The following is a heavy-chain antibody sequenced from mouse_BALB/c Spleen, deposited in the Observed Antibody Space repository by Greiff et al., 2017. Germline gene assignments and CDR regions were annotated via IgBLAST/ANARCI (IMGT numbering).Heavy chain of an antibody. CDR2: ISSGGSYT. CDR1: GFTFSSYG. V-gene: IGHV5-6*01. D-gene: IGHD2-3*01. Sequence: EVHLVESGGDLVKPGGSLKLSCAASGFTFSSYGMSWVRQTPDKRLEWVATISSGGSYTYYPDSVKGRFTISRDNAKNTLYLQMSSLKSEDTAMYYCARHGDGYYGFAYWGQGTLVTVSA. J-gene: IGHJ3*01. CDR3: ARHGDGYYGFAY.